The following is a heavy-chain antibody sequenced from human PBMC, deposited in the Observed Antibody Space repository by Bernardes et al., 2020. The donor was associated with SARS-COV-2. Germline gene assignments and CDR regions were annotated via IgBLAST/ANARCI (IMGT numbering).Heavy chain of an antibody. Sequence: GSLRLSCAASGFTFGTYAMSWVRLAPGKGLEWVSTITGSGGTTYYADSVKGRFTISRDNSKNTLFLQMNSLRADDTAVYYCAKDKTNVGVTPLDYWGQGTLVTVSS. CDR1: GFTFGTYA. D-gene: IGHD1-26*01. V-gene: IGHV3-23*01. J-gene: IGHJ4*02. CDR3: AKDKTNVGVTPLDY. CDR2: ITGSGGTT.